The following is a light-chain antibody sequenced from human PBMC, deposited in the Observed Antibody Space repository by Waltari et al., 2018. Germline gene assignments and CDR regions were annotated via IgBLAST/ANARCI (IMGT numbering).Light chain of an antibody. J-gene: IGKJ1*01. CDR3: QQYNTYSRT. V-gene: IGKV1-5*01. CDR2: GAS. CDR1: QSLSNW. Sequence: DIQMTQSPSTLSASKGDRVTINCRASQSLSNWLAWYQQKPGKAPKLLIYGASSLESGVPSRFSGSGSGTEFTLTISSLQPDDFATYYCQQYNTYSRTFGQGTTVEVK.